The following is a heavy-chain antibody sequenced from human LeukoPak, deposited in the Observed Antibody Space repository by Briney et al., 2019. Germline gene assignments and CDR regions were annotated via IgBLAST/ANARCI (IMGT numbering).Heavy chain of an antibody. CDR1: GFTFSGYW. D-gene: IGHD3-22*01. CDR2: INSDGSST. Sequence: PGGSLRLSCAASGFTFSGYWMHWVRQAPGKGLVWVSRINSDGSSTSYADSVKGRFTISRDNAKNTLYLQMNSLRAEDTAVYYCARVHTYYYDSSGFTGFDYWGQGTLVTVSS. V-gene: IGHV3-74*01. CDR3: ARVHTYYYDSSGFTGFDY. J-gene: IGHJ4*02.